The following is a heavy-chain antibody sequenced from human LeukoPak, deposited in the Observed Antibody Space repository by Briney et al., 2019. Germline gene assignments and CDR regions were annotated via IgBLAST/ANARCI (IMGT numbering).Heavy chain of an antibody. V-gene: IGHV1-18*01. Sequence: GASVKVSCKASGYTFTSYGISWVRQAPGQGLEWMGWISAYNGNTNYAQKFQGRVTMTTDTSTSTAYMELRSLRSDDTAVYYCARDSVVVAAKPYAFDIWAKGQWSPSLQ. CDR3: ARDSVVVAAKPYAFDI. D-gene: IGHD2-15*01. J-gene: IGHJ3*02. CDR2: ISAYNGNT. CDR1: GYTFTSYG.